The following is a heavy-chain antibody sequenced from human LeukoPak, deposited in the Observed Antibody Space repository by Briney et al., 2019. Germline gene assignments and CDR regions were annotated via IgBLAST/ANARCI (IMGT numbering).Heavy chain of an antibody. V-gene: IGHV3-74*01. Sequence: GGSLRLSCAASGFTFSSYLMHWVRQAPGKGLVWVSRIVGDASSTSYADSVKGRFTISRDNSKNTLYLQMNSLRAEDTAVYYCAKVSGIVVVVAATVDYWGQGTLVTVSS. CDR3: AKVSGIVVVVAATVDY. CDR1: GFTFSSYL. D-gene: IGHD2-15*01. CDR2: IVGDASST. J-gene: IGHJ4*02.